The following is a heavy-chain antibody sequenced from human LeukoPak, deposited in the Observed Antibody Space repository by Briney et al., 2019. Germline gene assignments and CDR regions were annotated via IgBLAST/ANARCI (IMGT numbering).Heavy chain of an antibody. CDR1: GGSISSGNYY. CDR2: IYTSGST. V-gene: IGHV4-61*02. J-gene: IGHJ4*02. CDR3: ARNYYDSSGYYYYFDY. Sequence: SETLSLTCTVSGGSISSGNYYWDWIRQPAGKGLEWIGRIYTSGSTNYNPSLKSRVTMSVDTSKNQFSLKLSSVTAADTAVYYCARNYYDSSGYYYYFDYWGQGTLVTVSS. D-gene: IGHD3-22*01.